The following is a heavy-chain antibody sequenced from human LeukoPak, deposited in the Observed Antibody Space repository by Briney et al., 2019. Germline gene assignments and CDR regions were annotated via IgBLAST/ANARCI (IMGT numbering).Heavy chain of an antibody. CDR3: ARRGGSGWYLDYYYGMDV. Sequence: GESLKISCKGSGYSFTSYWIGWVRQMPGKGLEWMGIIYPGDSDTRYSPSFQGQVTISADKSISTAYLQWSSLKASDTAMYYCARRGGSGWYLDYYYGMDVWGQGTTVTVSS. J-gene: IGHJ6*02. V-gene: IGHV5-51*01. CDR2: IYPGDSDT. D-gene: IGHD6-19*01. CDR1: GYSFTSYW.